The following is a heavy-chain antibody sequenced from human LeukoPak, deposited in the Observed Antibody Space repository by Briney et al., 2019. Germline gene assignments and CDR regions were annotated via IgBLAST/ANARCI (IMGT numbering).Heavy chain of an antibody. D-gene: IGHD6-13*01. Sequence: GESLKISCKVSGNSFSINWISWVRQMPGKDLEWMGIIYPGDSDTRYSPSFQGQVTISADKSISTAYLQWSSLKASDTAMYYCARREASSSWYYFDYWGQGTLVTVSS. V-gene: IGHV5-51*01. CDR3: ARREASSSWYYFDY. CDR2: IYPGDSDT. J-gene: IGHJ4*02. CDR1: GNSFSINW.